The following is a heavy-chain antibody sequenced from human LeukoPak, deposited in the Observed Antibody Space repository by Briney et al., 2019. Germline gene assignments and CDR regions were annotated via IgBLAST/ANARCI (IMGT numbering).Heavy chain of an antibody. D-gene: IGHD1-26*01. CDR2: IDSTSGYI. J-gene: IGHJ4*02. Sequence: NPGGSLRLSCAASGFSFTTYSMNWVRQTPGNGLEWVSSIDSTSGYIYYADSVKGRFTISRDNAKNSLYLQMNSLRAEDTAVYYCLRSQPRPVGATLIDFWGQGTPVTVSS. CDR3: LRSQPRPVGATLIDF. CDR1: GFSFTTYS. V-gene: IGHV3-21*01.